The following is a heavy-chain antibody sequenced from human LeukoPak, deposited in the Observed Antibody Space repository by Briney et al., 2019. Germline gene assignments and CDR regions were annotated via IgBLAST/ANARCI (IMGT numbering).Heavy chain of an antibody. Sequence: ASVKVSCKASGGTFSSYAIDWVRQAPGQGLEWMGWMNPNSGNTGYAQKFQGRVTMTRNTSISTAYMELSSLRSEDTAVYYCARGLRGGPGYYFDYWGQGTLVTVSS. CDR2: MNPNSGNT. D-gene: IGHD3-10*01. J-gene: IGHJ4*02. V-gene: IGHV1-8*01. CDR3: ARGLRGGPGYYFDY. CDR1: GGTFSSYA.